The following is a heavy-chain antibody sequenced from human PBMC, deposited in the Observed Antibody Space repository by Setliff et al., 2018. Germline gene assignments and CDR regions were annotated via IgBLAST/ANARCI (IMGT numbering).Heavy chain of an antibody. CDR1: GFSFSTYS. V-gene: IGHV3-23*03. Sequence: PGGSLRLSCVGSGFSFSTYSMAWVRQAPGKGLQWVSGIYGGGGNGGRNTFYADSVEGRFTISRDNSKNTLYLQMNSLRAEDTALYHCAKDRVPDGIWDFDSWGPGSLVTVSS. CDR3: AKDRVPDGIWDFDS. D-gene: IGHD1-20*01. CDR2: IYGGGGNGGRNT. J-gene: IGHJ5*01.